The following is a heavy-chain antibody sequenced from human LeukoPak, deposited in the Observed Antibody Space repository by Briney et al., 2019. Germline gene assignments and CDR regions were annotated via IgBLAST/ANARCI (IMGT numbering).Heavy chain of an antibody. CDR3: ARDGIVSVFPQTGTGDNWSDP. CDR2: ISYDGSNK. J-gene: IGHJ5*02. V-gene: IGHV3-30*01. D-gene: IGHD1-1*01. CDR1: GFTFSSYA. Sequence: GGSLRLSCAASGFTFSSYAMHWVRQAPGKGLEWVAVISYDGSNKYYADSVKGRSTISRDNSKNTLYLQMNSLRAEDTAVYYCARDGIVSVFPQTGTGDNWSDPWGQGTLVTVSS.